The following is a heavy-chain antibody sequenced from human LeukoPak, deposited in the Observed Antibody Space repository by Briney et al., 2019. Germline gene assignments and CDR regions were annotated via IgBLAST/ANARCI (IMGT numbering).Heavy chain of an antibody. Sequence: GGSLRLSCAASGFTFSSYAMGWVRQAPGKGLEWVSGLSGSGGNTYYAGSVKGRFTISRDNSKNTLYLQMNSLRAEDTAVYYCAKASGNSPLYYNGMDVWGLGTTVTVSS. D-gene: IGHD4-23*01. CDR3: AKASGNSPLYYNGMDV. CDR1: GFTFSSYA. CDR2: LSGSGGNT. J-gene: IGHJ6*02. V-gene: IGHV3-23*01.